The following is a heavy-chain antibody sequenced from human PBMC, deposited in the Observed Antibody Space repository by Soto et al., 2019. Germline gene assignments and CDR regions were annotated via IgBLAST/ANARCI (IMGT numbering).Heavy chain of an antibody. CDR2: INPSGGST. CDR3: ARDLIDDSRGYYYGEFDY. J-gene: IGHJ4*02. Sequence: QVQLVQSGAEVKKPGASVKVSCKASGYTFTSYYMHWVRQAPGQGLEWMGIINPSGGSTSYAQKFQGRVTMTRDTSTSTVYMELSSLRSEDTAVYYCARDLIDDSRGYYYGEFDYWGQGTLVTVSS. D-gene: IGHD3-22*01. CDR1: GYTFTSYY. V-gene: IGHV1-46*01.